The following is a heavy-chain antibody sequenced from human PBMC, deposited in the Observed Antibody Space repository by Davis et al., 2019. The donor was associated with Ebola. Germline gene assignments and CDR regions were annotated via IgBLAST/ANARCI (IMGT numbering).Heavy chain of an antibody. D-gene: IGHD1-1*01. Sequence: GESLKIPCGIPGFSLRSYSMNWVRQAPGKGLEWVAYIRSYGDTIHYADSVKGRFTISRDTAKNSLYLQMNSLRDEETAMYYCARDPNALDMWGQGTMVTVSS. J-gene: IGHJ3*01. CDR2: IRSYGDTI. CDR3: ARDPNALDM. CDR1: GFSLRSYS. V-gene: IGHV3-48*02.